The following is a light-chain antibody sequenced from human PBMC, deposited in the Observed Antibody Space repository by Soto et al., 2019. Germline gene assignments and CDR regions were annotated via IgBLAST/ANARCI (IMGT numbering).Light chain of an antibody. Sequence: QSVLTQPHSASGTPGQRITISCSGSSSNIGSNTVNWYQQLPGTAPTLLIYSTNQRPSGVPDRFSGSKSGTSASLAISGLQSEDEADYYCAAWDDSLNGVVFGGGTKVTVL. J-gene: IGLJ3*02. CDR3: AAWDDSLNGVV. CDR1: SSNIGSNT. V-gene: IGLV1-44*01. CDR2: STN.